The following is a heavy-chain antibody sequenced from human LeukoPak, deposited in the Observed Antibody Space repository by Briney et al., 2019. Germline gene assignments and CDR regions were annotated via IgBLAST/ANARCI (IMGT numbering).Heavy chain of an antibody. CDR1: GFTVSSNS. CDR3: ARRAGAYSHPYDY. Sequence: GGSLRLSCTVSGFTVSSNSMSWVRQAPGKGLEWVSFIYSGGNTHYSDSAKGRFTISRDNSKNTLYLQMNSLRAEDTAVYYCARRAGAYSHPYDYWGQGTLVTVSS. CDR2: IYSGGNT. V-gene: IGHV3-53*01. D-gene: IGHD4/OR15-4a*01. J-gene: IGHJ4*02.